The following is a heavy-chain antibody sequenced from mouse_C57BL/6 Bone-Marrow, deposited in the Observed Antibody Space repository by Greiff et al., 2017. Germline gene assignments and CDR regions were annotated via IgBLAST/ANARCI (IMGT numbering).Heavy chain of an antibody. CDR3: ARLGNYDYGEFAY. V-gene: IGHV5-15*01. CDR1: GFTFSDYG. J-gene: IGHJ3*01. Sequence: DVMLVESGGGLVQPGGSLKLSCAASGFTFSDYGMAWVRQAPRKGPEWVAFISNLAYSIYYADTVTGRFTISRENAKNTLYLEMSSLRSEDTAMYYCARLGNYDYGEFAYWGQGTLVTVSA. D-gene: IGHD2-4*01. CDR2: ISNLAYSI.